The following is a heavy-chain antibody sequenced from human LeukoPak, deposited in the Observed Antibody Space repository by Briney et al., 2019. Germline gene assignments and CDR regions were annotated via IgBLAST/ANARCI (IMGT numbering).Heavy chain of an antibody. CDR2: ISYDGSYK. CDR3: AKDLDWNYYYFDY. Sequence: GGSLRLSCAASGFTFSSYAMHWVRQAPGKGLEWVAVISYDGSYKYYADSVKGRFTISRDNSKNTLYLQMNSLRAEDTAVYYCAKDLDWNYYYFDYWGQGTLVTVSS. D-gene: IGHD1-7*01. J-gene: IGHJ4*02. CDR1: GFTFSSYA. V-gene: IGHV3-30*04.